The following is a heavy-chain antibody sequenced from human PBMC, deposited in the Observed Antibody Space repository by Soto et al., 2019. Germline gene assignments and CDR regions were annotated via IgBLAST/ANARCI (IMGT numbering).Heavy chain of an antibody. CDR1: GDSISSADYY. CDR3: ARDLWVEPELYYYGMDV. V-gene: IGHV4-30-4*01. Sequence: SETLSLTCTVSGDSISSADYYWSWIRQTPGKGLEWIGHIFYSGTTYYNPSLKSRLTISVDTSKNHFSLRLTSVTAADTAVYYCARDLWVEPELYYYGMDVWGQGITVTAP. J-gene: IGHJ6*02. D-gene: IGHD1-1*01. CDR2: IFYSGTT.